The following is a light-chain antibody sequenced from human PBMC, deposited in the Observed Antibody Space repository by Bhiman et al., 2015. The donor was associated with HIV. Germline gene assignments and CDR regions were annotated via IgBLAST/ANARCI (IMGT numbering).Light chain of an antibody. Sequence: QSALTQPASVSGSPGQSITISCTGTSSDVGGYNYVSWCQQHPGKAPKLMIYEVNKRPSGVSNRFSGSKSGNTASLTISGLQADDEADYYCCSYAGSSSWVFGGGTKLTVL. J-gene: IGLJ3*02. V-gene: IGLV2-23*02. CDR3: CSYAGSSSWV. CDR1: SSDVGGYNY. CDR2: EVN.